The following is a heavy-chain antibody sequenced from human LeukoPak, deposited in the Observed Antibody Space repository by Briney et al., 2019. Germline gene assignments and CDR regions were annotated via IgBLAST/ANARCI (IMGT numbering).Heavy chain of an antibody. D-gene: IGHD6-13*01. Sequence: GESLKISCKGSGYSFSSYWIGWVRQMPGKGLEWMGIIYPGDSHTIYSPSFQGQVTISADKSITTAYLQWSSLKASDTAMYYCARRIAAAGTFDYWGQGALVTVSS. CDR3: ARRIAAAGTFDY. J-gene: IGHJ4*02. CDR2: IYPGDSHT. V-gene: IGHV5-51*01. CDR1: GYSFSSYW.